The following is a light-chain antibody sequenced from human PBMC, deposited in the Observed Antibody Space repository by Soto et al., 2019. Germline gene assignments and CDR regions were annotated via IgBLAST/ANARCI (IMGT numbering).Light chain of an antibody. Sequence: QSVLTQPASVSGSPGQSITISCTGSSSDIGGYNYVSWYQQHPGKAPKLLIYDVSYRPSGISDRFSGSKSGNTASLTISGLQPDDEDDYYCSSYGDSSTLFVGGTKLTVL. J-gene: IGLJ2*01. CDR3: SSYGDSSTL. V-gene: IGLV2-14*03. CDR2: DVS. CDR1: SSDIGGYNY.